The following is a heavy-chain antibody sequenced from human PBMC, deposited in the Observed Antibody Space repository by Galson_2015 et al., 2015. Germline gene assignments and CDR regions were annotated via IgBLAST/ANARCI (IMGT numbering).Heavy chain of an antibody. CDR3: ARPAYDFWGTDWYFDL. J-gene: IGHJ2*01. V-gene: IGHV5-51*01. CDR2: IYPGDSDT. Sequence: QSGAEVKKPGESLTISCKGSGYSFTSYWIGWVRQMPGKGLEWIGIIYPGDSDTRYSPSFQGQVTISADKSISTAYLQWSSLKASDTAMYYCARPAYDFWGTDWYFDLWGRGTLVTVSS. D-gene: IGHD3-3*01. CDR1: GYSFTSYW.